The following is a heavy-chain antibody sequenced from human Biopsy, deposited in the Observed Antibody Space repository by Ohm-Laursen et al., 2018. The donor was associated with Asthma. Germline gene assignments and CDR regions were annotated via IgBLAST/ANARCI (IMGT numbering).Heavy chain of an antibody. CDR1: GGTFHTYV. J-gene: IGHJ4*02. CDR3: ARKAGSCISRTCYSLDF. D-gene: IGHD2-2*01. Sequence: SSVKVSCKSLGGTFHTYVIGWVRQAPGQGLEWMGGINSVFGTTTYPQKFQDRVTITADDSTSTVYMELSSPRSEDTAVYYCARKAGSCISRTCYSLDFWGQGTLVTVSS. CDR2: INSVFGTT. V-gene: IGHV1-69*01.